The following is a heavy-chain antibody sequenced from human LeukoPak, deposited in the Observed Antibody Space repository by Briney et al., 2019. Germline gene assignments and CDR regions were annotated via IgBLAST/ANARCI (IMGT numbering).Heavy chain of an antibody. V-gene: IGHV4-39*07. Sequence: PSETLSLTCTVSGGSISSSSYYWGWIRQPPGKGLEWIGSIYYSGSTYYNPSLKSRVTISVDTSKNQFSLKLSSVTAADTAVYYRATQRGGLVTIYFDYWGQGTLVTVSS. D-gene: IGHD4-17*01. CDR2: IYYSGST. CDR3: ATQRGGLVTIYFDY. J-gene: IGHJ4*02. CDR1: GGSISSSSYY.